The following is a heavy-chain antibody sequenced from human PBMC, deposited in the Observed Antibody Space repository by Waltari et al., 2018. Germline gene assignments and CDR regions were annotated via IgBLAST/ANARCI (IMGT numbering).Heavy chain of an antibody. CDR2: SYGGGST. J-gene: IGHJ4*02. CDR1: GFTVSSNY. CDR3: ARDRSGSYRVGYFDY. D-gene: IGHD1-26*01. V-gene: IGHV3-53*02. Sequence: EVQLVETGGGLIQPGGSLRLSCAASGFTVSSNYMSWVRQAPGKGLEWVSVSYGGGSTYYADSVKGRFTISRDNSKNTLYLQMNSLRAEDTAVYYCARDRSGSYRVGYFDYWGQGTLVTVSS.